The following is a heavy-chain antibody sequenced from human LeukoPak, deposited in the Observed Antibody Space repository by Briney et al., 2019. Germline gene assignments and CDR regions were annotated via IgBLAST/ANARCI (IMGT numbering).Heavy chain of an antibody. CDR1: GFTFDDYA. CDR3: AKDIQGSSGWPGLDY. J-gene: IGHJ4*02. V-gene: IGHV3-9*01. Sequence: PGRSLRLSCAASGFTFDDYAMHWVRHAPGKGLEWVSGISWNSGSIGYADSVKGRFTISRDNAKNSLYLQMNSLRAEDTALYYCAKDIQGSSGWPGLDYWGQGTLVTVSS. CDR2: ISWNSGSI. D-gene: IGHD6-19*01.